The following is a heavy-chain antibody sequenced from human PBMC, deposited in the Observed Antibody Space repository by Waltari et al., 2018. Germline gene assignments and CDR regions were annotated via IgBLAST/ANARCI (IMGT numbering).Heavy chain of an antibody. Sequence: QVQLVESGGGLVKPGGSLRLPCAAAGFTLSDYYMNSIRQAPGKGLEWVSYISSSASIIKYADSVKGRFTISRDNAKNSLYLQMNSLRAEDTAVYYCRRGYSYNNRDYWGQGTLVTVSS. V-gene: IGHV3-11*01. CDR1: GFTLSDYY. CDR3: RRGYSYNNRDY. J-gene: IGHJ4*02. CDR2: ISSSASII. D-gene: IGHD5-18*01.